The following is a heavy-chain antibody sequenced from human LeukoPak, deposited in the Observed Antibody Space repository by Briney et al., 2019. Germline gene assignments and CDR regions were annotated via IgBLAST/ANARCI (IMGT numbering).Heavy chain of an antibody. CDR1: GGSFSGYY. CDR3: AGRRWYSYGFGGISYYYYGMDV. CDR2: INHSGNT. J-gene: IGHJ6*02. Sequence: SETLSLTCAVYGGSFSGYYWSWIRQPPGKGLEWIGEINHSGNTNYNPSLKSRVTISVDTSKNQFSLKLSPVTAADTAVYYCAGRRWYSYGFGGISYYYYGMDVWGQGTTVTVSS. V-gene: IGHV4-34*01. D-gene: IGHD5-18*01.